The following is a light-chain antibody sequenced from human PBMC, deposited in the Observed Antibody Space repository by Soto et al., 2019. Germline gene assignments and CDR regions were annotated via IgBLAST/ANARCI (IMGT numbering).Light chain of an antibody. CDR2: SAS. J-gene: IGKJ5*01. V-gene: IGKV3-11*01. CDR3: QQRSNWPIT. Sequence: EIVMTQSHATLSVSPGERATLSCRASQSVSSNLAWYQQKPGQAPRLLIYSASTRATGIPARFSGSGSGTDFTLTISSLEPEDFAVYDCQQRSNWPITFGQGTRLEIK. CDR1: QSVSSN.